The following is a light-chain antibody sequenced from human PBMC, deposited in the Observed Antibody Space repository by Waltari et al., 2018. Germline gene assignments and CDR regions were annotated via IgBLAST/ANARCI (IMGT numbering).Light chain of an antibody. CDR3: QHHVRLPAT. J-gene: IGKJ1*01. CDR1: QNIGNY. CDR2: GAS. Sequence: IVLTQSPGPLSLPPGGRATLSCRARQNIGNYLAWYQQKPGQAPILLIYGASSRAAGIPERFSGSGSGADFSLTISRLEPEDFAVYYCQHHVRLPATFGQGTKV. V-gene: IGKV3-20*01.